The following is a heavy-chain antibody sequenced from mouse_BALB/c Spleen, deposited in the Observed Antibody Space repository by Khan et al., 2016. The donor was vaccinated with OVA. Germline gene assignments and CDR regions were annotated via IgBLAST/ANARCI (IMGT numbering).Heavy chain of an antibody. Sequence: EVELVESGGGLVKPGGSLKLSCSASGFTFSNYAMSWVRQTPGKRLECVATISTGGHYTFYPDSVKGRFTISRDNAKNTLYLQMSRLRSEDTAMYYCARSLVDYHAMDYWGQGTSVTVSS. CDR3: ARSLVDYHAMDY. CDR1: GFTFSNYA. V-gene: IGHV5-9-3*01. D-gene: IGHD2-2*01. J-gene: IGHJ4*01. CDR2: ISTGGHYT.